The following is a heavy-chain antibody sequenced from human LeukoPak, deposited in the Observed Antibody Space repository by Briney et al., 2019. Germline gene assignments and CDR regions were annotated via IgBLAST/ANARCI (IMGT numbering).Heavy chain of an antibody. Sequence: GGSLRLSCAASGFTFSSYAMHWVRPAPGKGLEWVAVISYDGSNKYYADSVKGRFTISRDNSKNTLYLQMNSLRAEDTAVYYCAKVSSYPDYWGQGTLVTVSS. CDR1: GFTFSSYA. J-gene: IGHJ4*02. CDR2: ISYDGSNK. CDR3: AKVSSYPDY. D-gene: IGHD2-2*01. V-gene: IGHV3-30-3*01.